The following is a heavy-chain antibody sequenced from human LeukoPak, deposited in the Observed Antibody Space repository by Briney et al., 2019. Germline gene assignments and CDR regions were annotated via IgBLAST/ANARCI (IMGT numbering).Heavy chain of an antibody. CDR2: IRYDGSNK. D-gene: IGHD6-19*01. CDR1: GFTFSSYG. J-gene: IGHJ5*02. CDR3: ARGPILGAVAGWFDP. V-gene: IGHV3-30*02. Sequence: PGGSLRLSCAASGFTFSSYGMHWVRQAPGKGLEWVAFIRYDGSNKYYADSVKGRFTISRDNSKNTLYLQMNSLRAEDTAVYYCARGPILGAVAGWFDPWGQGTLVTVSS.